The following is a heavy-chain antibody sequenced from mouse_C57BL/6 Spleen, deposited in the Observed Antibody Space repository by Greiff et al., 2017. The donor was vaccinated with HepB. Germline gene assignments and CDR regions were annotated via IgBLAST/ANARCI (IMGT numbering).Heavy chain of an antibody. D-gene: IGHD2-4*01. CDR2: ISSGSSTI. CDR1: GFTFSDYG. CDR3: ARSGLRMASYFDY. Sequence: EVQLVESGGGLVKPGGSLKLSCAASGFTFSDYGMHWVRQAPEKGLEWVAYISSGSSTIYYADTVKGRFTISRDNAKNTLFLQMTSLRSEDTAMYYCARSGLRMASYFDYWGQGTTLTVSS. V-gene: IGHV5-17*01. J-gene: IGHJ2*01.